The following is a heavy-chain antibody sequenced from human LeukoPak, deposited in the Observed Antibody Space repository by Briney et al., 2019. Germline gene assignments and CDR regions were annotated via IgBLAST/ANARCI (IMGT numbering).Heavy chain of an antibody. CDR1: GFTFNSYG. V-gene: IGHV3-53*01. D-gene: IGHD4-23*01. J-gene: IGHJ4*02. CDR2: IYSSGST. Sequence: GGSLRLSCAASGFTFNSYGMNWVRQAPGKGLEWVSLIYSSGSTYYADSVKGRFTISRDNSKNTLYLQVNSLRAEDTAVYYCARRGDGGRSFDYWGQGTLVTVSS. CDR3: ARRGDGGRSFDY.